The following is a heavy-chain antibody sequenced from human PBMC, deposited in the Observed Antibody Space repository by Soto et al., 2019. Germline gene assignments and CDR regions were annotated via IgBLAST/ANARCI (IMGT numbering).Heavy chain of an antibody. V-gene: IGHV3-74*01. CDR2: IDGVGTGT. CDR3: TTVFEY. CDR1: GFTFTNDW. J-gene: IGHJ4*02. Sequence: EVQLVQSGGGSVQPGGSLRLSCAASGFTFTNDWMHWVRQVPGKGLVWVSRIDGVGTGTSYSDSVRGRFTISRDNAENMLYLQMTGRSAEDTAVYSCTTVFEYWGQGTLVTASS.